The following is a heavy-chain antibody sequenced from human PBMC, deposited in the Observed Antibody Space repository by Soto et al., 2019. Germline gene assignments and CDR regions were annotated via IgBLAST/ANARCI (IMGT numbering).Heavy chain of an antibody. D-gene: IGHD2-21*02. CDR1: GYTFTSYD. J-gene: IGHJ6*02. V-gene: IGHV1-8*01. CDR3: ASSGGDYYDYYGMDV. CDR2: MNPNSGNT. Sequence: SGKGSCKASGYTFTSYDINWVRQATGQGLEWMGWMNPNSGNTGYAQKFQGRVTMTRNTSISTAYMELSSLRSEDTAVYYCASSGGDYYDYYGMDVWGQGTTVTVSS.